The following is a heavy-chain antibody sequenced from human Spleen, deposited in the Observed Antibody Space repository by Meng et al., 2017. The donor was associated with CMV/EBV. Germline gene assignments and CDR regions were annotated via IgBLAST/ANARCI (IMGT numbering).Heavy chain of an antibody. CDR1: GYTFTSYY. Sequence: ASVKVSCKASGYTFTSYYMHWVRQAPGQGLEWMGIINPSGGSTSYAQKFQGRVTTTRDTSTSTVYMELSSLRSEDTAVYYCARVNTWFGEGSGMDVWGQGTTVTVSS. J-gene: IGHJ6*02. CDR2: INPSGGST. D-gene: IGHD3-10*01. V-gene: IGHV1-46*01. CDR3: ARVNTWFGEGSGMDV.